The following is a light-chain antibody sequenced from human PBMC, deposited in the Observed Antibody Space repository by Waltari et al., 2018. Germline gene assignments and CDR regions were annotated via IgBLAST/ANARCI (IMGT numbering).Light chain of an antibody. CDR2: DAS. CDR1: QDISNY. V-gene: IGKV1-33*01. CDR3: QQYDNLPLT. Sequence: DIQMTQSPSSLSAAVGDRVTITCPASQDISNYLNWDQQKPGKAPKLLIYDASNVETGVPSRFSGSGSGTDFTFTISSLQPEDIATYYCQQYDNLPLTFGPGTKVDIK. J-gene: IGKJ3*01.